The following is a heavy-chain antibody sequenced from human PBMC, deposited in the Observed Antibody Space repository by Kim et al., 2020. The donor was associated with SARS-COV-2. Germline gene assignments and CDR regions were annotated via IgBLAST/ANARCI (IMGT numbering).Heavy chain of an antibody. CDR3: ARLGSGSYARA. CDR2: IYYSGST. Sequence: SETLSLTCTVSGGSISSSSYYWGWIRQPPGKGLEWIGSIYYSGSTYYNPSLKSRVTISVDTSKNQFSLKLTSVTAADTAVYYCARLGSGSYARAWGQGTLVSVSS. V-gene: IGHV4-39*01. D-gene: IGHD1-26*01. J-gene: IGHJ5*02. CDR1: GGSISSSSYY.